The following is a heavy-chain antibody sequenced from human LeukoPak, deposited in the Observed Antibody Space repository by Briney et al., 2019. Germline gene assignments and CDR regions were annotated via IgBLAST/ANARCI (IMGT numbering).Heavy chain of an antibody. J-gene: IGHJ4*02. D-gene: IGHD5-12*01. V-gene: IGHV3-73*01. Sequence: GGSLRLSCAASGFTFSSYWMSWVRQASGKGLEWVGRIRSKANSYATAYAASVKGRFTISRDDSKNTAYLQMNSLKTEDTAVYYCTSSGYVWDYFDYWGQGTLVTVSS. CDR2: IRSKANSYAT. CDR3: TSSGYVWDYFDY. CDR1: GFTFSSYW.